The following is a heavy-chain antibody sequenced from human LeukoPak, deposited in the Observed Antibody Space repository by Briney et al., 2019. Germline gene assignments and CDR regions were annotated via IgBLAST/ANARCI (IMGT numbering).Heavy chain of an antibody. J-gene: IGHJ4*02. CDR1: GGSISSYY. CDR3: AGHHPRNTVDF. CDR2: ISDIGSI. V-gene: IGHV4-59*08. Sequence: SETLSLTCTVSGGSISSYYCSWIRQPPGKGLEWIAYISDIGSINYNPSLKSRVTISLDTSKNQLSLKLRSVTAADTAVYYCAGHHPRNTVDFWGQGTLVTVSS. D-gene: IGHD2-8*02.